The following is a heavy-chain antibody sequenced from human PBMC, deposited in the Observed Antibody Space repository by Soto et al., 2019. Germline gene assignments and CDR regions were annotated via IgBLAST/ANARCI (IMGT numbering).Heavy chain of an antibody. Sequence: ASVKVSCKASGYIFANYYIHWVRQAPGQGLEWMAIINPLPTSGSTNYAQKFQGRVTVTRDTSTSTVYLELSSLRSDDTAVYYCARDLAAAAYWGQGTLVTVSS. D-gene: IGHD6-13*01. CDR2: INPLPTSGST. V-gene: IGHV1-46*01. CDR3: ARDLAAAAY. CDR1: GYIFANYY. J-gene: IGHJ4*02.